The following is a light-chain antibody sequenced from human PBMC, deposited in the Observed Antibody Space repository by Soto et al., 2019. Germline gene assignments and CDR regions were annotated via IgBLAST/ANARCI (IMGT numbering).Light chain of an antibody. CDR3: SSYASVNRGVV. CDR2: AVT. CDR1: SSDVGGSNY. V-gene: IGLV2-14*01. Sequence: QSALTQPASVSGSPGQSITISCTGTSSDVGGSNYVSWYQQYSGKAPKLIIYAVTYRPSGVSDRFSGSKSGNTASLTISGLQAEDEADYYCSSYASVNRGVVFGGGTKRTVL. J-gene: IGLJ2*01.